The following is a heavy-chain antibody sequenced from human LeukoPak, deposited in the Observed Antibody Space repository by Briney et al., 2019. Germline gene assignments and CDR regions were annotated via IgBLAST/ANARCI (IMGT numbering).Heavy chain of an antibody. CDR3: AREWGAVAGESVNWFDP. Sequence: GASVKVSCKASGYTFTGYYMHWVRQAPGQGLEWMGWINPNSGGTNYAQKFQGWVTMTRDTSISTAYMELSRLRSDDTAVYYCAREWGAVAGESVNWFDPWGQGTLVTVSS. CDR1: GYTFTGYY. J-gene: IGHJ5*02. V-gene: IGHV1-2*04. D-gene: IGHD6-19*01. CDR2: INPNSGGT.